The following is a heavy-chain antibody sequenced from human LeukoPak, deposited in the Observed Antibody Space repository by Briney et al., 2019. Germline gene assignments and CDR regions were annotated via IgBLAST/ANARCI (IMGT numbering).Heavy chain of an antibody. V-gene: IGHV3-9*01. CDR1: GFTFDDYA. J-gene: IGHJ4*02. CDR2: ISWNSGSI. D-gene: IGHD3-22*01. CDR3: AKDRGIVVVNGCDY. Sequence: GGSLRLSCAASGFTFDDYAMHWVRQAPGKGLEWVSGISWNSGSIGYADSVKGRFTISRDNAKNSLYLQMNSLRAEDTALYYCAKDRGIVVVNGCDYWGQGTLVTVSS.